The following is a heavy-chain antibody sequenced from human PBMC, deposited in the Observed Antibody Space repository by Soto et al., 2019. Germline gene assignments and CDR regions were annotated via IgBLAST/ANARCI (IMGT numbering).Heavy chain of an antibody. CDR2: INPNSGGT. D-gene: IGHD6-19*01. CDR1: GYTFTGYY. CDR3: ARGRIAVAGRLGY. V-gene: IGHV1-2*02. Sequence: ASVKVSCKASGYTFTGYYMHWVRQAPGQGLEWMGWINPNSGGTNYAQKFQGRVTMTRDTSISTAYMELSRLRSDDTAVYYCARGRIAVAGRLGYWGQGTLVTVPQ. J-gene: IGHJ4*02.